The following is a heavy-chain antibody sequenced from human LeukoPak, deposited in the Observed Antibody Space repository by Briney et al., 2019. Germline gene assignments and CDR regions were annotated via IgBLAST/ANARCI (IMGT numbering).Heavy chain of an antibody. D-gene: IGHD5-24*01. V-gene: IGHV3-23*01. CDR1: GFTFSSHA. CDR2: ISGSGGST. CDR3: AKAWSVELSPLY. Sequence: GGSLRLSCAASGFTFSSHAMSWVRQAPGEGLEWVSAISGSGGSTYYADSVKGRFTISRDNSKNTLYLQMNSLRAEDTAVYYCAKAWSVELSPLYWGQGTLVTVSS. J-gene: IGHJ4*02.